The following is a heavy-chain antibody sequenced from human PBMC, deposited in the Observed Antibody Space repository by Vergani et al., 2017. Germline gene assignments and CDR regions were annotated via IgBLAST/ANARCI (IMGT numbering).Heavy chain of an antibody. V-gene: IGHV4-34*11. J-gene: IGHJ3*02. CDR2: IYYSGST. CDR1: GGSFSGYY. D-gene: IGHD3-10*01. CDR3: ARGHLWFGELLSSGAFDI. Sequence: QVQLQQWGAGLLKPSETLSLTCAVYGGSFSGYYWSWIRQPPGKGLEWIGYIYYSGSTNYNPSLKSRVTISVDTSKNQFSLKLRSVTAADTAVYHCARGHLWFGELLSSGAFDIWGQGTMVTVSS.